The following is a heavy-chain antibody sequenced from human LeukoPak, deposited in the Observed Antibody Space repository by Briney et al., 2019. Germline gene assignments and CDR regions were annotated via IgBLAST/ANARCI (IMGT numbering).Heavy chain of an antibody. D-gene: IGHD2-2*01. J-gene: IGHJ4*02. Sequence: PGRSLRLSCAASGFTFSSYGMHWVRQAPGKGLEWVAVIWNDGSNKYYADSVKGRFTISRDNSKNTLYLQMNSLRAEDTAVYYCARGAGVPVASQMTPFDYWGQGTVVIVSS. CDR3: ARGAGVPVASQMTPFDY. V-gene: IGHV3-33*01. CDR2: IWNDGSNK. CDR1: GFTFSSYG.